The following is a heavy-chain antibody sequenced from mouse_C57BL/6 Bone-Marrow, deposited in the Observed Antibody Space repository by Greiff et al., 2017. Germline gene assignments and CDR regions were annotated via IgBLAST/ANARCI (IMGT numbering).Heavy chain of an antibody. CDR3: ARTRTGSIDY. D-gene: IGHD4-1*01. Sequence: QVQLQQSGPGLVQPSPTLSITCTASGFALTSYGVHWVRQSPGKGLGWLGVIWRGGSTDYNAGFISRLSISKDNSKCQVFFKMNSLQADDTAIYYCARTRTGSIDYWGQGTTLTVSS. CDR2: IWRGGST. V-gene: IGHV2-2*01. J-gene: IGHJ2*01. CDR1: GFALTSYG.